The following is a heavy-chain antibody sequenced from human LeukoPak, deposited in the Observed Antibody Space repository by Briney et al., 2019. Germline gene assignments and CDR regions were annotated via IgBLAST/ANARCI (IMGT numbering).Heavy chain of an antibody. CDR1: GFTFDTYT. CDR3: ARRIPGYSSGWYGGPFDY. V-gene: IGHV3-21*01. Sequence: GGSLRLSCVASGFTFDTYTMNWVRQAPGKGLEWVSSISSKSGYIHYADSVKGRFIISRDNAKNSLSLQMNSLRAEDTAVYYCARRIPGYSSGWYGGPFDYWGQGTLVTVSP. D-gene: IGHD6-19*01. CDR2: ISSKSGYI. J-gene: IGHJ4*02.